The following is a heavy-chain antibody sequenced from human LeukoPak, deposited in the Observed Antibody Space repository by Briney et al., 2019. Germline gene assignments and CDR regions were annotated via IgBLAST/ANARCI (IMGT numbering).Heavy chain of an antibody. J-gene: IGHJ4*02. CDR1: GYTFTSYD. V-gene: IGHV1-8*03. CDR3: ARGRYYDSSGYYGDFDY. D-gene: IGHD3-22*01. Sequence: ASVKVSCKASGYTFTSYDINWVRQATGQGLEWMGWMNPNSGNTGYAQKFQGGVTITRNTSISTAYMELSSLRSEDTAVYYCARGRYYDSSGYYGDFDYWGQGTLVTVSS. CDR2: MNPNSGNT.